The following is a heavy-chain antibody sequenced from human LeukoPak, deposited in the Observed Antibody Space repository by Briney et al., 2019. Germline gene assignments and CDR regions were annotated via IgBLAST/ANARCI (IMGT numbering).Heavy chain of an antibody. CDR1: GYSSSSGYY. Sequence: PSETLSLTCTVSGYSSSSGYYWGWIRQPPGKGLEWIGSIYHSGSTYYNPSLKSRVTISVDTSKNQFSLKLSSVTAADTAVYYCARRGRVTHYYGSGSPIRYWFDPWGQGTLVTVSS. D-gene: IGHD3-10*01. CDR2: IYHSGST. V-gene: IGHV4-38-2*02. CDR3: ARRGRVTHYYGSGSPIRYWFDP. J-gene: IGHJ5*02.